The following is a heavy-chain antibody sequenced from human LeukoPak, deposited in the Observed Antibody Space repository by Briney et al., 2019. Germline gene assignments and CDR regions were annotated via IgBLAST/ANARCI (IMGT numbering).Heavy chain of an antibody. J-gene: IGHJ5*02. CDR3: AQRFKGGLNWFDP. Sequence: SVTVSCKASGGTFSSYAISWVRQAPGQGLEWMGGIIPIFGTANYAQKFQGRVTITADESTSTAYMELSSLRSEDTAVYYCAQRFKGGLNWFDPWGQGTLVTVSS. D-gene: IGHD1-26*01. V-gene: IGHV1-69*01. CDR2: IIPIFGTA. CDR1: GGTFSSYA.